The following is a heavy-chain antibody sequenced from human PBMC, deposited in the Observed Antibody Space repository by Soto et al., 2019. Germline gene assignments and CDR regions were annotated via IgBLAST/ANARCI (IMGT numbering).Heavy chain of an antibody. J-gene: IGHJ3*02. CDR3: ARDHDRYYDMLTGYYGLPNAIDI. V-gene: IGHV1-18*01. D-gene: IGHD3-9*01. CDR1: GYTFTSYG. CDR2: ISAYNGNT. Sequence: ASVKVSCKASGYTFTSYGISWVRQAPGQGLEWMGWISAYNGNTNYAQKLQGRVTMTTDTSTSTAYMELRSLRSDDTAVYYCARDHDRYYDMLTGYYGLPNAIDIWGQGTRVSVSS.